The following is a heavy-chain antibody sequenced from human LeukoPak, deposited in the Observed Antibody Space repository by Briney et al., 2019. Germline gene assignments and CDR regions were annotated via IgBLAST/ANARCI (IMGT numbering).Heavy chain of an antibody. V-gene: IGHV3-73*01. D-gene: IGHD3-10*01. CDR3: TRVFERFGELGPNWFDP. J-gene: IGHJ5*02. CDR2: IRSNRNGYAR. Sequence: RGSLKLSRAASGFALRVAAVHRVRQASGKGQEYVGRIRSNRNGYARAYAASMKGSFTISRDDSKITVYLQMNSMKTEDTAVYYCTRVFERFGELGPNWFDPWGQGTLVTVSS. CDR1: GFALRVAA.